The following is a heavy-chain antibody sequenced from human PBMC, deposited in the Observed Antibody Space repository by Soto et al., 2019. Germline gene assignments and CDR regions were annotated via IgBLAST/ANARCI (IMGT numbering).Heavy chain of an antibody. Sequence: EVQLVEAGGDLVQPGGSLRLSCVASGFTISNYWMHWVHQAPGKGLIWVSRISPDGSTTNYADSVKGRFTISRDNAKNTLYLQMDSLRAEATALYYCTRVISGSPGLFDYWGQGTLVTVSS. CDR2: ISPDGSTT. V-gene: IGHV3-74*01. D-gene: IGHD1-26*01. CDR3: TRVISGSPGLFDY. CDR1: GFTISNYW. J-gene: IGHJ4*02.